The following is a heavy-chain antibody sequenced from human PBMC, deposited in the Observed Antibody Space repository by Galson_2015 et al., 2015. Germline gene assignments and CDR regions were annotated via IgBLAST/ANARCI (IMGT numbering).Heavy chain of an antibody. CDR1: GFTLSNYW. CDR3: ANGCPYCSGVIFLVVFDS. D-gene: IGHD2-15*01. CDR2: ISDNGAET. Sequence: SLRLSCAVSGFTLSNYWMGWVRQAPGTGLEGVSSISDNGAETKYGDSVKGRFTISRDNSKNTLYLQMNSLRGDDTAVYYCANGCPYCSGVIFLVVFDSWGQGTLVTVSS. V-gene: IGHV3-23*01. J-gene: IGHJ4*02.